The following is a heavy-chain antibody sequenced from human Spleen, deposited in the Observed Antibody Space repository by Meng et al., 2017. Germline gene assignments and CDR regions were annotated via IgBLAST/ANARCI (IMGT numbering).Heavy chain of an antibody. CDR1: GYSISSGYY. CDR3: ARVYSSSWADAFDI. D-gene: IGHD6-13*01. CDR2: IYHIGST. Sequence: SETLSLTCAVSGYSISSGYYWGWIRQPPGKGLEWIGSIYHIGSTNYNPSLKSRVTMSVDTSKNQFSLKLSSLTAADTAVYYCARVYSSSWADAFDIWGQGTMVTVSS. J-gene: IGHJ3*02. V-gene: IGHV4-38-2*01.